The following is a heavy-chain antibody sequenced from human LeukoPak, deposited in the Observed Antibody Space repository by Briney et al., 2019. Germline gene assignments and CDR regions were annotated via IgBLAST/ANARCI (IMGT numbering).Heavy chain of an antibody. CDR2: IYSGGSI. J-gene: IGHJ3*02. Sequence: GGSLRLSCAASGLIVSSNYMTWVRQAPGKGLEWVSVIYSGGSIYYADSVKGRFTISRDNSRNRLYLQMNSLRAEDTAVYYCARALNGFDIWGPGTLVTVSS. CDR3: ARALNGFDI. V-gene: IGHV3-53*01. CDR1: GLIVSSNY.